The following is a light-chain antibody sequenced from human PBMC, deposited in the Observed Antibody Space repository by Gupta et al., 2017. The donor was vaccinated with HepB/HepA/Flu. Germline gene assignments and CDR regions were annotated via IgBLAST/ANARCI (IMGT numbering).Light chain of an antibody. CDR1: SGSVSTNYF. CDR3: VMYMGSGIWV. V-gene: IGLV8-61*01. CDR2: NTN. Sequence: QTVVTQEPSFSVSPGGTVTLTCALSSGSVSTNYFPSWYQQTPGQAPRTLIYNTNTRSSGVPDRFSGSILGNTAALTITGAQADEESDYYCVMYMGSGIWVFGGGTRLAVL. J-gene: IGLJ3*02.